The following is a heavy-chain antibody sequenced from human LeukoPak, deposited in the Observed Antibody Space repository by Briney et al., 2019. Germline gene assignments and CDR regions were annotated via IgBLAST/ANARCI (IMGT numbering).Heavy chain of an antibody. CDR3: ALLPFDP. CDR2: TRNKANSYTT. D-gene: IGHD2-15*01. V-gene: IGHV3-72*01. J-gene: IGHJ5*02. CDR1: GFTFSDHY. Sequence: PGGPLRLSCAASGFTFSDHYMDWVRQAPGKGLEWVGRTRNKANSYTTEYAASVKGRFTISRDDSKNSLYLQTNSLKTEDTAVYYCALLPFDPWGQGTLVTVSS.